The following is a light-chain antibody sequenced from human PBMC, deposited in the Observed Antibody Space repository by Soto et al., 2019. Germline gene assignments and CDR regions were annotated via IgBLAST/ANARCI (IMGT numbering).Light chain of an antibody. V-gene: IGKV1-5*01. CDR2: DAY. CDR1: QSISSW. Sequence: DIQITQSPSTLSASVGDRLTITWRASQSISSWLAWYQQKPGKATKLLIYDAYSLESGTPSRFSGSGSGTHFTLTINTLQPEDFADYYCQQSYSKHRITFGQGTRLEIK. J-gene: IGKJ5*01. CDR3: QQSYSKHRIT.